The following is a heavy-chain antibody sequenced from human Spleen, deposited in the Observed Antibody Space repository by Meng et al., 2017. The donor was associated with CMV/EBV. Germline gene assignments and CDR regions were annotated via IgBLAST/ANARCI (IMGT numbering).Heavy chain of an antibody. CDR1: GITLEAYT. CDR2: FIWDDYTI. J-gene: IGHJ4*02. V-gene: IGHV3-43*01. CDR3: ASEDASGWN. D-gene: IGHD6-19*01. Sequence: GESLKIPCAGSGITLEAYTMHWVRQAPGKGLDWVSLFIWDDYTIYYADSVRGRFTISRDNSKNSLYLEMNSLTPEDTAFYYCASEDASGWNWGQGPLVTVSS.